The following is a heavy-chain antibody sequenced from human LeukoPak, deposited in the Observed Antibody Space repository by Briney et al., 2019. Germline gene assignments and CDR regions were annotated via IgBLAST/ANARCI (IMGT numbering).Heavy chain of an antibody. D-gene: IGHD2/OR15-2a*01. V-gene: IGHV3-23*01. J-gene: IGHJ5*02. CDR1: GFTFSSYA. Sequence: GGSLRLSCAASGFTFSSYAMSWVRQAPGKGLEWVSAISGSGGSTYYADSVKGRFTISRDNSKNTLYLQMNSLRAEDTAVYYCAKDLASIPEEYNWFDPWGQGTLVTVSS. CDR3: AKDLASIPEEYNWFDP. CDR2: ISGSGGST.